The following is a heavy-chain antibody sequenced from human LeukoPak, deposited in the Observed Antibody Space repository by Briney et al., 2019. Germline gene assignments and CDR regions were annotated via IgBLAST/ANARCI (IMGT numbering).Heavy chain of an antibody. CDR2: IYYSGST. V-gene: IGHV4-39*01. CDR1: GGSMGSSCNY. Sequence: KPSETLSLTCTVYGGSMGSSCNYWGRLRQTPGKGLEWIGRIYYSGSTYYNPSRKSRVTISVDTSKNQFSLKLSSVTAADTAVYYCARLERCLQFGGQGTLVTVSS. J-gene: IGHJ4*02. D-gene: IGHD5-24*01. CDR3: ARLERCLQF.